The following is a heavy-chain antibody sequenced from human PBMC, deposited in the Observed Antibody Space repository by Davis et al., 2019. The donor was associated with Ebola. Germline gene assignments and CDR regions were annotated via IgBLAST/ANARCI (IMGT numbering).Heavy chain of an antibody. CDR2: FSKFGSSK. V-gene: IGHV3-30*03. CDR3: ARELAAGRHHFEN. D-gene: IGHD6-25*01. CDR1: GFTLSSYG. Sequence: GESLKISCAASGFTLSSYGMLWVRQAPGKGLEWVAYFSKFGSSKYYADSVKGRFTISRDNSMNTLDLQMNSLTTEDTAVYYCARELAAGRHHFENWGQGTLATVSS. J-gene: IGHJ4*02.